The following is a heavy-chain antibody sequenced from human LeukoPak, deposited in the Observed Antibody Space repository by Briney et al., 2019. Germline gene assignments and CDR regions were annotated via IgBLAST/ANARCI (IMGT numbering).Heavy chain of an antibody. J-gene: IGHJ6*03. V-gene: IGHV3-74*01. CDR1: GFTFSSYW. CDR2: INSDGSST. D-gene: IGHD3-3*01. Sequence: GGSLRLSCAASGFTFSSYWMHWVRQAPGKGLVWVSRINSDGSSTSYADSVKGRFTISRDNSKNTLYLQMNSLRAEDTAVYYCAKAAWSGSATGYYYYMDVWGKGTTVTVSS. CDR3: AKAAWSGSATGYYYYMDV.